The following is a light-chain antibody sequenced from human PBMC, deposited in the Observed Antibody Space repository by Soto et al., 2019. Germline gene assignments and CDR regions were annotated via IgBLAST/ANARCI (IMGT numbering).Light chain of an antibody. Sequence: EIVLTQSPGTLSLSPGERATLSCRASQSVPSSCLAWYQQKPGQAPRLLIYDASSRATGIPDRFNGSESGTDFTLTISRREPEEFAVYYGHQYGSSPLTFGGGTKVGIK. CDR2: DAS. CDR1: QSVPSSC. CDR3: HQYGSSPLT. V-gene: IGKV3-20*01. J-gene: IGKJ4*01.